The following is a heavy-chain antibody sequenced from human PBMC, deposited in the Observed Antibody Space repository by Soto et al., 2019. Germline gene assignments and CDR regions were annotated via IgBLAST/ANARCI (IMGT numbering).Heavy chain of an antibody. D-gene: IGHD3-3*01. CDR1: GFTFSSYW. J-gene: IGHJ6*02. Sequence: GGSLRLSCAASGFTFSSYWMSWVRQAPGKGLEWVANIKQDGSEKYYVDSVKGRFTISRDNAKNSLYLQMNSLRAEDTAVYYCASFVTYYDFWSGYYTNTGGMDVWGQGTTVTVSS. V-gene: IGHV3-7*01. CDR2: IKQDGSEK. CDR3: ASFVTYYDFWSGYYTNTGGMDV.